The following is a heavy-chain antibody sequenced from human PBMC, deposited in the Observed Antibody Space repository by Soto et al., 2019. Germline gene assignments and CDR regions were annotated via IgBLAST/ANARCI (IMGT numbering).Heavy chain of an antibody. D-gene: IGHD4-17*01. CDR3: ARESGGTTATLDYYYFYMDV. Sequence: QVQLVQSGAEVKKPGASVRVSCKASGYGFSAYYIHWMRQAPGQGLEWMGWINPNSGGTKFAQKFQGWVTMTRDTSISTAYMELSRLKSDDTAVYFCARESGGTTATLDYYYFYMDVWGKGTTVTVSS. CDR2: INPNSGGT. CDR1: GYGFSAYY. V-gene: IGHV1-2*04. J-gene: IGHJ6*03.